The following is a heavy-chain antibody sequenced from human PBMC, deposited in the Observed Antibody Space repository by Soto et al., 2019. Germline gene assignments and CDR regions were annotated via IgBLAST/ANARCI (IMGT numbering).Heavy chain of an antibody. D-gene: IGHD2-15*01. CDR3: ARGLRTGNYGMDV. CDR1: GGTFDNYA. Sequence: ASVKVSCKASGGTFDNYAVSWVRQAPGQGLEWMGGIIPMFETVNYAQRFQGRLTIAADESMSTAYMELTSLTSADTAIYFCARGLRTGNYGMDVWGQGTTVTVSS. V-gene: IGHV1-69*13. J-gene: IGHJ6*02. CDR2: IIPMFETV.